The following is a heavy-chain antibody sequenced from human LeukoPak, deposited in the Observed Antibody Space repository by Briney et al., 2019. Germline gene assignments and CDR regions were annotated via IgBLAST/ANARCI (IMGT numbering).Heavy chain of an antibody. V-gene: IGHV3-48*01. CDR3: AKDWWYHFASGSSYFDY. J-gene: IGHJ4*02. D-gene: IGHD3-10*01. Sequence: GGSLRLSCAASGFTFSSYSMNWVRQAPGKGLEWVSYISSSSSTIYYAGSVKGRFTISRDNSKNTLYLQMNSLRADDTAVYYCAKDWWYHFASGSSYFDYWGQGTLVTVSS. CDR2: ISSSSSTI. CDR1: GFTFSSYS.